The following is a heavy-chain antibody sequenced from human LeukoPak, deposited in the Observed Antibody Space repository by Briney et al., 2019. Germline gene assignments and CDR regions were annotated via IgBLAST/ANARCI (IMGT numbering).Heavy chain of an antibody. J-gene: IGHJ6*02. CDR3: ARCYYYGSGSYYRYYYGMDV. D-gene: IGHD3-10*01. V-gene: IGHV4-34*01. CDR1: GGSFSGYY. CDR2: INHSGST. Sequence: PSETLSLTCAVYGGSFSGYYWSWIRQPPGKGLEWIGEINHSGSTNYNPFLKSRVTISVDTSKNQFSLKLSSVTAADTAVYYCARCYYYGSGSYYRYYYGMDVWGQGTTVTVSS.